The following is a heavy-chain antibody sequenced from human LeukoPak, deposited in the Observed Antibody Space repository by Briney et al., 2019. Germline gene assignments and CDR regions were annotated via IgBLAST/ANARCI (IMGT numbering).Heavy chain of an antibody. V-gene: IGHV4-34*01. J-gene: IGHJ5*02. CDR1: TGPFSGYY. CDR3: ARFPVLDTAMA. D-gene: IGHD5-18*01. CDR2: ITHNANT. Sequence: SSETLSLTCAAYTGPFSGYYWAWIRQPPREGLEWIGEITHNANTKYNPSLESRVIISVDTSKNQFSLKLNSVTAADTAVYYCARFPVLDTAMAWGQGTQVTVSS.